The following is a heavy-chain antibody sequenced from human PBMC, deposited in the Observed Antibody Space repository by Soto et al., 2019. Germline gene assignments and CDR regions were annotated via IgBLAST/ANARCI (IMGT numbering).Heavy chain of an antibody. V-gene: IGHV3-48*01. CDR2: ISSSSSTI. D-gene: IGHD3-10*01. CDR3: ARGVQPYGSDY. J-gene: IGHJ4*02. Sequence: EVQLVESGGGLVQPGGSLRLSCAASGFTFSSYSMNWVRQAPGKGLEWVSYISSSSSTIYYADSVKGRFTISRDNAKNSLYLQMNSLRAEDTAAYYCARGVQPYGSDYWGQGTLVTVSS. CDR1: GFTFSSYS.